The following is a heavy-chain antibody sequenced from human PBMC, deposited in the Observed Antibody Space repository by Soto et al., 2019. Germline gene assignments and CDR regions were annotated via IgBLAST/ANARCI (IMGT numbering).Heavy chain of an antibody. CDR1: GGTFSSYT. J-gene: IGHJ6*02. Sequence: QVQLVQSGAEVKKPGSSVKVSCKASGGTFSSYTISWVRQAPGQGLEWMGRIIPILGIANYAQKFQGRVTLTGDKATSTAYMEMSSVRSADAAVYYCARVGGSSDGANYYYGMDVWGQGTTVTVSS. V-gene: IGHV1-69*02. CDR2: IIPILGIA. D-gene: IGHD3-16*01. CDR3: ARVGGSSDGANYYYGMDV.